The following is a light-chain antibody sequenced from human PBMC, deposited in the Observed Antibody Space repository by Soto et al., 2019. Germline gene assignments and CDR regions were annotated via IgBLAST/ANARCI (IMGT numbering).Light chain of an antibody. CDR2: KAS. J-gene: IGKJ1*01. CDR1: QSISSW. Sequence: DIQITQSPATLSSGLVGIATITCRASQSISSWLAWYQQKPGKAPKLLIYKASSLESGVPSRFSGSGSGTEFTLTISSLQPDDFATYYCQQYNSYWTFGQGTKV. CDR3: QQYNSYWT. V-gene: IGKV1-5*03.